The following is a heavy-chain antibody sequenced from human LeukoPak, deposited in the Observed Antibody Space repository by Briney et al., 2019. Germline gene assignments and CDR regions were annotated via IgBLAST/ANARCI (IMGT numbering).Heavy chain of an antibody. V-gene: IGHV1-69*13. J-gene: IGHJ4*02. CDR2: IIPIFGTA. CDR3: ARALNPYYYDSSGYSTFDY. Sequence: SVKVSCKASGGTFSSYASSWVRQAPGQGLEWMGGIIPIFGTANYAQKFQGRVTITADESTSTAYMELSSLRSEDTAVCYCARALNPYYYDSSGYSTFDYWGQGTLVTVSS. D-gene: IGHD3-22*01. CDR1: GGTFSSYA.